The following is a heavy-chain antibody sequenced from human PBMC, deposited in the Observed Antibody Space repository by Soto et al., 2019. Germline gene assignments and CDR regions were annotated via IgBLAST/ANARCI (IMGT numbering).Heavy chain of an antibody. CDR1: GFTFSSYA. J-gene: IGHJ5*02. V-gene: IGHV3-30-3*01. CDR3: AREGGSSGWSYNWFDP. D-gene: IGHD6-19*01. Sequence: QVQLVESGGGVVQPGRSLRLSCAASGFTFSSYAMHWVRQAPGKGLEWVAVISYDGSNKYYADSVKGRFTISRDNSKNTLYLQMNSLRAEDTAVYYCAREGGSSGWSYNWFDPWGQGTLVTVSS. CDR2: ISYDGSNK.